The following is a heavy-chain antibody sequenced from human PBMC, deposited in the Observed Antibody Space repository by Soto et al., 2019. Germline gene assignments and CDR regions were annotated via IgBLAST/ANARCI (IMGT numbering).Heavy chain of an antibody. CDR2: ISDTGSSH. Sequence: GGSLRLSCVGSGFTFSSYGMHWVRQAPGKGLECVAVISDTGSSHYYAASVEGRFTISRENSKNTLSLHMDRLRVGDTAVYYCAKDRGGDCPDNSCYFGADYWCQGTPVTVSS. V-gene: IGHV3-30*18. J-gene: IGHJ4*02. D-gene: IGHD2-2*01. CDR1: GFTFSSYG. CDR3: AKDRGGDCPDNSCYFGADY.